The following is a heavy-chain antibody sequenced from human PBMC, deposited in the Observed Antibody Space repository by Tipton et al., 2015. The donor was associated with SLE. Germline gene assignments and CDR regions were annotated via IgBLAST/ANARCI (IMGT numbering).Heavy chain of an antibody. J-gene: IGHJ5*02. Sequence: SLRLSCAASGFIFSTYWMSWVRQAPGKGLEWVANIRPDGSGDYYVDSVKGRFTISRDNAKNSVYLQMDRLTVDDSGVYYCSAWFNLWGQGTLVTVSS. CDR3: SAWFNL. CDR1: GFIFSTYW. CDR2: IRPDGSGD. V-gene: IGHV3-7*01.